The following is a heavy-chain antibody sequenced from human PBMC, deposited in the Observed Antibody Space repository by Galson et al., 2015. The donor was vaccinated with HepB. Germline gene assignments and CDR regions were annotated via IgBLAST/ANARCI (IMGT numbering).Heavy chain of an antibody. CDR1: GGTFSGYT. D-gene: IGHD2-2*02. J-gene: IGHJ5*02. Sequence: SVKVSCKASGGTFSGYTISWVRQAPGQGLEWMGRIIPILGIANYAQKFQGRVTITADKSTSTAYMELSSLRSEDTAVYYCAREGGYCSSTSCYTMDETPGNWFDPWGQGTLVTVSS. CDR3: AREGGYCSSTSCYTMDETPGNWFDP. CDR2: IIPILGIA. V-gene: IGHV1-69*04.